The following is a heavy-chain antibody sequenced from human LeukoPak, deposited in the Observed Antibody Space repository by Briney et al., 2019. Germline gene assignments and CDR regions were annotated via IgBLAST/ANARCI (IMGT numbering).Heavy chain of an antibody. Sequence: SETLSLTCTVSGGSISSSSYYWGWIRQPPGKGLEWIGSIYYSGSTYYNPSLKSRVTISVGTSKNQYSLKLSSVTAADTAVYYCARHERGSTNWFDPWGQGTLVTVSS. D-gene: IGHD3-16*01. CDR1: GGSISSSSYY. CDR2: IYYSGST. V-gene: IGHV4-39*01. CDR3: ARHERGSTNWFDP. J-gene: IGHJ5*02.